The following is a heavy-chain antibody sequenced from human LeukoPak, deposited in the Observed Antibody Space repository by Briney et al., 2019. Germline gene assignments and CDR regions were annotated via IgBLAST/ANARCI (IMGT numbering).Heavy chain of an antibody. CDR1: GYTFTSYG. Sequence: ASVKVSCKASGYTFTSYGISWVRQAPGQGLEWMGWVSAYNGNTNYAQKLQGRVTMTTDTSTSTAYMELRSLRSDDTAVYYCARDWVGLIAAAGAFDYWGQGTLVTVSS. CDR2: VSAYNGNT. D-gene: IGHD6-13*01. J-gene: IGHJ4*02. CDR3: ARDWVGLIAAAGAFDY. V-gene: IGHV1-18*01.